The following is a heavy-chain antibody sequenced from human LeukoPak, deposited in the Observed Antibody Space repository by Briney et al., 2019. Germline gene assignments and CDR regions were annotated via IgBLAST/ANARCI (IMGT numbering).Heavy chain of an antibody. CDR3: ARDPVSPDGYNSYYYYGMDV. D-gene: IGHD5-24*01. CDR1: GGTFSSYA. V-gene: IGHV1-69*04. J-gene: IGHJ6*02. CDR2: IIPILGIA. Sequence: ASVKVSCKASGGTFSSYAISWVRQAPGQVLEWMGRIIPILGIANYAQKFQGRVTITADKSTSTAYMELSSLRSEDTAVYYCARDPVSPDGYNSYYYYGMDVWGQGTTVTVSS.